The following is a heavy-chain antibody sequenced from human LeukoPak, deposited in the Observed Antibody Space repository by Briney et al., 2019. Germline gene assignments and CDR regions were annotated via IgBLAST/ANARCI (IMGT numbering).Heavy chain of an antibody. V-gene: IGHV1-18*01. CDR2: ISAYNGNT. CDR1: GYTFTSYG. CDR3: ASTGYCSGGSCYQYYFDY. D-gene: IGHD2-15*01. Sequence: ASVKVSCKASGYTFTSYGISWVRQAPGQGLEWMGWISAYNGNTNYAQKLQGRVTMTRDTFISTAYMELSRLRSDDTAVYYCASTGYCSGGSCYQYYFDYWGQGTLVAVSS. J-gene: IGHJ4*02.